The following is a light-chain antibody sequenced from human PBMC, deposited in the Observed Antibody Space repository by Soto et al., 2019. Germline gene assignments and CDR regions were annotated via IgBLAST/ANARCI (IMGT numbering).Light chain of an antibody. V-gene: IGLV1-44*01. CDR1: SSNIGSNT. CDR2: SNN. CDR3: AAWDDSPDGRVV. Sequence: QAVVTQPPSASGTPGQRVTISCSGSSSNIGSNTVHWYQQLPGTAPKLLIYSNNVRPSGVPDRFSGSISGTSASLAISGLQSEDEADYYCAAWDDSPDGRVVFGGGTKLTVL. J-gene: IGLJ2*01.